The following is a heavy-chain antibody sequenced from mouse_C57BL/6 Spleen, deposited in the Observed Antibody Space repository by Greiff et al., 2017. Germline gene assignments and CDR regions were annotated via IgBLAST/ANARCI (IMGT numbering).Heavy chain of an antibody. V-gene: IGHV14-3*01. Sequence: VQLQQSVAELVRPGASVKLSCTASGFNIKNTYLHWVKQRPEQGLEWIGRIAPANGNTKYAPKFQGKATLTADTSSNTAYLQLSSLTSEDTAIYYCASDYYGSSSFASWGQGTLVPVSA. CDR1: GFNIKNTY. J-gene: IGHJ3*01. CDR2: IAPANGNT. CDR3: ASDYYGSSSFAS. D-gene: IGHD1-1*01.